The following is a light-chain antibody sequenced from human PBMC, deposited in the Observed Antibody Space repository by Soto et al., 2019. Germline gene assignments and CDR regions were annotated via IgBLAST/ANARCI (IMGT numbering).Light chain of an antibody. Sequence: DIQMTHSPSFLSASVGDTVSITCRASRVIGDWLAWYQHKPGKVPKLLIYGASTLQSGVPSRFSASGVGKDFTLTISTLQPEDFATYSCQQANNFPLTFGGGIKVEIX. J-gene: IGKJ4*01. V-gene: IGKV1-12*01. CDR3: QQANNFPLT. CDR1: RVIGDW. CDR2: GAS.